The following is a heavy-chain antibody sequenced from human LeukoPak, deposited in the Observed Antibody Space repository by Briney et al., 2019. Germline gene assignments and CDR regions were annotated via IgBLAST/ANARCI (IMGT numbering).Heavy chain of an antibody. CDR1: GFTFSSYA. J-gene: IGHJ6*02. D-gene: IGHD2-8*01. CDR3: ARDPSMLNYYYYYGMDV. CDR2: ISYDGSNK. V-gene: IGHV3-30*04. Sequence: GRSLRLSCAASGFTFSSYAMHWVRQAPGKGLEWVAVISYDGSNKYYADSVKGRFTISRDNSKNTLYLQMNSLRAEDTAVYYCARDPSMLNYYYYYGMDVWGQGTSVTVSS.